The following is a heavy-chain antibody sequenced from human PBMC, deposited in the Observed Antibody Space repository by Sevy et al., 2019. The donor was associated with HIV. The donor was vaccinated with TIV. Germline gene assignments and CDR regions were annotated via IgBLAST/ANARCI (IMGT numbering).Heavy chain of an antibody. CDR2: ISQTYDGSKK. J-gene: IGHJ4*02. D-gene: IGHD3-22*01. CDR3: ARDNSGYFFFDY. CDR1: GFTFGSYT. V-gene: IGHV3-30-3*01. Sequence: GGSLRLSCAASGFTFGSYTLHWVRQAPGKGLEWVALISQTYDGSKKYYIDSVQGRFTISRDNSKNTLYLQMDSLRPEDKDVYYCARDNSGYFFFDYWGQGTLVTVSS.